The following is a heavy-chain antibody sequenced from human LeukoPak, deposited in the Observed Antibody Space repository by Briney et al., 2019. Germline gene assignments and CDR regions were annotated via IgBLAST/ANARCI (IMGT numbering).Heavy chain of an antibody. V-gene: IGHV3-23*01. CDR3: AKGDYYDSSGYYYGSFYAFDI. CDR1: GFTFSSYG. CDR2: ISGSGGST. D-gene: IGHD3-22*01. Sequence: GGSLRLSCAASGFTFSSYGMHWVRQAPGKGLEWVSAISGSGGSTYYADSVKGRFTISRDNSKNTLYLQMNSLRAEDTAVYYCAKGDYYDSSGYYYGSFYAFDIWGQGTMVTVSS. J-gene: IGHJ3*02.